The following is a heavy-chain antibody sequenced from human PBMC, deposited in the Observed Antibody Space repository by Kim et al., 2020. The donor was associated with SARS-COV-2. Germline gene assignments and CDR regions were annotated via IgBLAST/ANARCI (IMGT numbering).Heavy chain of an antibody. V-gene: IGHV4-39*01. Sequence: SETLSLTCTVSGGSIRSSGYYWGWIHQPPGKGLEWIGSVYYTGSTYYNPSLKSPVTISVDTSKNQFSLKLSSVTAADTAVYYFARHFRGTSLRLLWLFQFDYWGQGTLLTVSS. CDR2: VYYTGST. J-gene: IGHJ4*02. CDR3: ARHFRGTSLRLLWLFQFDY. CDR1: GGSIRSSGYY. D-gene: IGHD2-21*01.